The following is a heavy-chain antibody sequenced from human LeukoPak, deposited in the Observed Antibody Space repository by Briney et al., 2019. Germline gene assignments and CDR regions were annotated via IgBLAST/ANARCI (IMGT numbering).Heavy chain of an antibody. CDR3: AELGITMIGGV. Sequence: RGSLRLSCEASGFSFSNYWMSWVRQAPGKGLGWVSYISSSGSTIYYADSVKGRFTISRDNAKNSLYLQMNSLRAEDTAVYYCAELGITMIGGVWGKGTTVTISS. V-gene: IGHV3-48*04. CDR2: ISSSGSTI. J-gene: IGHJ6*04. CDR1: GFSFSNYW. D-gene: IGHD3-10*02.